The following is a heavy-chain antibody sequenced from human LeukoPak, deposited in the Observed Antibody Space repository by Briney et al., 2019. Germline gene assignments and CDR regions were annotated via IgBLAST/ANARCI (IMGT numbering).Heavy chain of an antibody. D-gene: IGHD6-13*01. CDR1: GFTFSSYE. CDR3: AGTPIAALDMGY. Sequence: GGSLRLSCAASGFTFSSYEMNWVRQAPGKGLEWVSYISSSGSTIYYADSAKGRFTISRDNAKNSLYLQMNSLRAEDTAVYYCAGTPIAALDMGYWGQGTLVTVSS. J-gene: IGHJ4*02. V-gene: IGHV3-48*03. CDR2: ISSSGSTI.